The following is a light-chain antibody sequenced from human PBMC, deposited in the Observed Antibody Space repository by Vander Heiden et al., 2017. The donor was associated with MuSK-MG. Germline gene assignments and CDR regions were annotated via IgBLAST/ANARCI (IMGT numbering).Light chain of an antibody. CDR2: DAS. CDR3: QQYDSYSPST. J-gene: IGKJ1*01. V-gene: IGKV1-5*01. Sequence: DILMTQSPSTLSASLGDRVTITCRASQTINTWLAWYQHKPGEAPNLLISDASSLESGVPSRFSGSGSGTEFTLTIKSLQPDDFATYYCQQYDSYSPSTFGPAAKV. CDR1: QTINTW.